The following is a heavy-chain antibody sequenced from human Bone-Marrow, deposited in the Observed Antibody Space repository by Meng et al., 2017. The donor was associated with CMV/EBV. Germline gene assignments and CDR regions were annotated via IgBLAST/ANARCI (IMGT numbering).Heavy chain of an antibody. CDR1: GFTFDDYG. CDR2: IRYDGSNK. D-gene: IGHD2-2*01. CDR3: AKDVLWRPAAILPYYYYGMDV. V-gene: IGHV3-30*02. J-gene: IGHJ6*02. Sequence: GESLKISCAASGFTFDDYGMSWVRQAPGKGLEWVAFIRYDGSNKYYADSVKGRFTISRDNSKNTLYLQMNSLRAEDTAVYYCAKDVLWRPAAILPYYYYGMDVWGQGTTVTVSS.